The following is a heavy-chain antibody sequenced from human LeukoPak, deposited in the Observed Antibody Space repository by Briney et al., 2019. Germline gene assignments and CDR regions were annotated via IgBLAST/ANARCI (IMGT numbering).Heavy chain of an antibody. Sequence: SETLSLTCTVSGDSISSGSYYWSWIRQPAGKGLEWIGRIYTSGSTNYNPSLKSRVTISLDTSKNQFSLKLSSVTAADTAVYYCARDLDWFDPWGQGTLATVSS. V-gene: IGHV4-61*02. CDR3: ARDLDWFDP. J-gene: IGHJ5*02. CDR2: IYTSGST. CDR1: GDSISSGSYY.